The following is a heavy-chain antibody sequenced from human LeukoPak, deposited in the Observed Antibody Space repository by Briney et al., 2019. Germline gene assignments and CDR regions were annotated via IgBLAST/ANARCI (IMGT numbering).Heavy chain of an antibody. CDR1: GGSISSGSYY. J-gene: IGHJ4*02. Sequence: SETLSLTCTVSGGSISSGSYYWSWIRQPAGKGLEWIGRIYTSGSTNYNPSLKSRVTISVDTSKNQFSLKLSSVTAADTAVYYCARAPGYWGQGTLVTVSS. CDR2: IYTSGST. V-gene: IGHV4-61*02. CDR3: ARAPGY.